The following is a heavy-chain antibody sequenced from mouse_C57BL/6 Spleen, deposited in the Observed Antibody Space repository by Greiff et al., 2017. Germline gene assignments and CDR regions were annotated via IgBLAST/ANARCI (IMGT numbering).Heavy chain of an antibody. Sequence: EVKLLESGGGLVQPKGLLKLSCAASGFSFNTYAMNWVRQAPGKGLEWVARIRSKSNNYATYYADSVKDRFTISRDDSESMLYLQMNNLKTEDTAMYYCVRQRYGSSYDYAMDYWGQGTSVTVSS. CDR2: IRSKSNNYAT. V-gene: IGHV10-1*01. CDR3: VRQRYGSSYDYAMDY. J-gene: IGHJ4*01. D-gene: IGHD1-1*01. CDR1: GFSFNTYA.